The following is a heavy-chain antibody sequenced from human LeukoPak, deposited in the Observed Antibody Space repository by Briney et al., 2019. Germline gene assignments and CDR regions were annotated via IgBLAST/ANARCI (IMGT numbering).Heavy chain of an antibody. Sequence: PGGSPRLSCAASGFTFSSDATSWVRHAPGKGLEWASAISGSGGSTYYADSAKGRFTISRDNSKNTLYLKMNSLRAEDTAVYYCAKRVVIAAAGIYWGQGDLGTVSP. J-gene: IGHJ4*02. V-gene: IGHV3-23*01. CDR1: GFTFSSDA. CDR3: AKRVVIAAAGIY. D-gene: IGHD6-13*01. CDR2: ISGSGGST.